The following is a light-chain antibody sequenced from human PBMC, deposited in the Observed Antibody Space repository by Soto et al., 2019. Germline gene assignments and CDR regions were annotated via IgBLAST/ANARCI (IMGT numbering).Light chain of an antibody. CDR3: QQYGSPLHT. CDR1: QSVSSSY. CDR2: GAS. Sequence: EIVLTQSPGTLSLSPGERATLSCRASQSVSSSYLAWYQQKPGQAPRLLIYGASSRATGIPDRFSGSGSGTDFTLTISRLEPEDFAVYYCQQYGSPLHTFGPGTKVDIK. J-gene: IGKJ3*01. V-gene: IGKV3-20*01.